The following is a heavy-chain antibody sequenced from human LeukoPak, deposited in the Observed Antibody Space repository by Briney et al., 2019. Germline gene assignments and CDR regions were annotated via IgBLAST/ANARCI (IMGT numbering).Heavy chain of an antibody. D-gene: IGHD6-13*01. Sequence: PGGSLRLSCAASGFIFSSYAMSWVRQAPGKGLEWVSAISGSGGSTYYADSVKGRFTISRDNYKNTLYLQMNSLRAEDTAVYYCAKDVPPYSSSWYRESGYWGQGTLVTVSS. CDR3: AKDVPPYSSSWYRESGY. CDR2: ISGSGGST. J-gene: IGHJ4*02. CDR1: GFIFSSYA. V-gene: IGHV3-23*01.